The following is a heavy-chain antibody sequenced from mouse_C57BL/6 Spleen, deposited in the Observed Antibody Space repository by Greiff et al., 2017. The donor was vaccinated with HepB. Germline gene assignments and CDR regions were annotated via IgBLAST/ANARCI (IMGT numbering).Heavy chain of an antibody. CDR1: GYTFTSYW. D-gene: IGHD1-1*01. Sequence: VQLQESGTELVKPGASVKLSCKASGYTFTSYWMHWVKQRPGQGLEWIGNINPSNGGTNYNEKFKSKATLTVDKSSSTAYMQLSSLTSEDSAVYYCAREHYGSSCDYWGQGTTLTVSS. J-gene: IGHJ2*01. CDR2: INPSNGGT. V-gene: IGHV1-53*01. CDR3: AREHYGSSCDY.